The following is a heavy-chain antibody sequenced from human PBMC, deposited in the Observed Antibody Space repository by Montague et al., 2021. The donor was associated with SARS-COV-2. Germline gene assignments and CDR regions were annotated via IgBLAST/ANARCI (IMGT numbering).Heavy chain of an antibody. CDR1: GGSISGHY. CDR2: FDYSGNT. V-gene: IGHV4-59*11. CDR3: AREFRVELWQTNWYFGL. J-gene: IGHJ2*01. D-gene: IGHD3-16*01. Sequence: SETLSLTCTVSGGSISGHYWSWIRQPPGRGLEWIGNFDYSGNTKYNPSLKSRATISVDTSKNQFALRLSSVTAADTAVYYCAREFRVELWQTNWYFGLWGRGTMVTVSS.